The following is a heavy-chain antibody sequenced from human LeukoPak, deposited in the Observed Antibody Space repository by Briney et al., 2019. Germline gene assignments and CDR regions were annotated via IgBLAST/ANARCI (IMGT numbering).Heavy chain of an antibody. Sequence: ASVKVSCKASGYTFTSYGISWVRQAPGQGLEWMGWISAFNGNTNYAQKLQGRVTMTTDTSTSTAYMELRSLRSDDTAVYYCARDGRIVVVVPAAAEGPYYYGMDAWGQGTTVTVSS. CDR1: GYTFTSYG. J-gene: IGHJ6*02. CDR3: ARDGRIVVVVPAAAEGPYYYGMDA. CDR2: ISAFNGNT. V-gene: IGHV1-18*01. D-gene: IGHD2-2*01.